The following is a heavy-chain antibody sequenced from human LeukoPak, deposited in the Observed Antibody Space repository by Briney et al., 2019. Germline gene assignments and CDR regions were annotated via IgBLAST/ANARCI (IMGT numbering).Heavy chain of an antibody. V-gene: IGHV1-8*01. CDR3: ARGGGSSSEIRY. CDR2: MNPNRGNT. Sequence: GSVKVSCKASVYTFTSYDINWVRQATGQGREWMGWMNPNRGNTGYAQKFQGRVTMTRNTSISTAYMELSSLRSEDTAVYYCARGGGSSSEIRYWGQGTLVTVSS. J-gene: IGHJ4*02. D-gene: IGHD6-6*01. CDR1: VYTFTSYD.